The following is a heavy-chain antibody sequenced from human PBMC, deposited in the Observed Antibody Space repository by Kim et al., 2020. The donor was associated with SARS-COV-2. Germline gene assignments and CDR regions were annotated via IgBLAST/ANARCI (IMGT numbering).Heavy chain of an antibody. CDR1: GFIFGDFA. J-gene: IGHJ5*02. CDR3: AKDHTSSAVTPRS. V-gene: IGHV3-9*01. Sequence: SLRLSCAASGFIFGDFAMHWVRQAPGKGLEWVSGINWNSGKIGYVDSVKGRFTISRDNAKNALYLQMNSLRPEDTALYYCAKDHTSSAVTPRSWGQGTLVTVSS. CDR2: INWNSGKI. D-gene: IGHD4-17*01.